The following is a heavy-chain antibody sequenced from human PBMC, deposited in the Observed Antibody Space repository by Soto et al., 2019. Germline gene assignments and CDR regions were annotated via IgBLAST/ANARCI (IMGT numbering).Heavy chain of an antibody. CDR2: IDPSDSQT. J-gene: IGHJ4*02. D-gene: IGHD3-22*01. CDR3: ARQIYDSDTGPNFQYYFNS. Sequence: GESLKISCKGSGYSFAGYWITWVRQKPGKGLEWMGRIDPSDSQTYYSPSFRGHVTISVTKSITTVFLQWSSLRASDTAMYYCARQIYDSDTGPNFQYYFNSWGQGTPVTVSS. CDR1: GYSFAGYW. V-gene: IGHV5-10-1*01.